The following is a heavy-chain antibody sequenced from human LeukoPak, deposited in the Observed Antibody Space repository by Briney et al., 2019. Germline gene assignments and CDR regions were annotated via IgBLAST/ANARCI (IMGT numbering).Heavy chain of an antibody. J-gene: IGHJ4*02. CDR1: GFTFSSYE. CDR3: AKDKGPWYSSGWYHFDY. V-gene: IGHV3-48*03. CDR2: ISSSGSTI. Sequence: GGSLRLSCAASGFTFSSYEMNWVRQAPGKGLEWVSYISSSGSTIYYADSVKGRFTISRDNAKNSLYLQMNSLRAEDTAVYYCAKDKGPWYSSGWYHFDYWGQGTLVTVSS. D-gene: IGHD6-19*01.